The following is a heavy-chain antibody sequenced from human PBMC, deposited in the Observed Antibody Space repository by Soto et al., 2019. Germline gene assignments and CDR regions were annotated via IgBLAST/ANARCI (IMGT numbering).Heavy chain of an antibody. Sequence: QVQLVQSGAEVKKPGSSVKVFCKASGGTFSNYTISWVRQAPGQGLEWMGGIIPVVGTTDYEQKFQGRVTITAVGSTSTAYMKLSSLRSADTAVYYCARSSPYIVVRKPTGNQDYYGMDVWGQGTTVTVSS. CDR2: IIPVVGTT. V-gene: IGHV1-69*01. J-gene: IGHJ6*02. CDR3: ARSSPYIVVRKPTGNQDYYGMDV. CDR1: GGTFSNYT. D-gene: IGHD2-2*01.